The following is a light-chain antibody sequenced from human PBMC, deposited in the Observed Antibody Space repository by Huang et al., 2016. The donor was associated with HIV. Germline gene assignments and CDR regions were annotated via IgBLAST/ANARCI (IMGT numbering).Light chain of an antibody. CDR3: QQNNNWPPLFT. Sequence: EIVMTQSPATLSASPGERATLSCRASQSVSSNLAWYQQKPGQAPRLLIYGASTRATGIPARFSGSGYGTEFTLTISSLQSEDFAVYYCQQNNNWPPLFTFGPGTKVDIK. V-gene: IGKV3-15*01. J-gene: IGKJ3*01. CDR1: QSVSSN. CDR2: GAS.